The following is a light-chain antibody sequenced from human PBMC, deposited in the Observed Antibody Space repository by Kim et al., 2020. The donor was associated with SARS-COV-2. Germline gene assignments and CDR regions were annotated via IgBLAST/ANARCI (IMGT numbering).Light chain of an antibody. J-gene: IGLJ3*02. V-gene: IGLV4-69*01. CDR1: SGHSSYA. Sequence: ASVKLTCARSSGHSSYAIAWHQQQPEKGPRYLMKLNSDGSHSKGDGIPDRFSGSSSGAERYLTISSLQSEDEADYYCQTWGTENWVFGGVTKLTVL. CDR3: QTWGTENWV. CDR2: LNSDGSH.